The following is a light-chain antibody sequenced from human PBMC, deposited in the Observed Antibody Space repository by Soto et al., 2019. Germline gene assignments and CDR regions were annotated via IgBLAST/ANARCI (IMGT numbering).Light chain of an antibody. J-gene: IGLJ1*01. V-gene: IGLV2-14*01. CDR1: SSDVGGYNY. CDR2: DVS. Sequence: QSALTQPASVSGSPGQSITISCTGTSSDVGGYNYVSWYQQHPGKAPKLMIYDVSNRPSGVSNRFSGSKSGNTASLTISGLQAEDEADYYCSSYTSSSKVFGTGTKLTVL. CDR3: SSYTSSSKV.